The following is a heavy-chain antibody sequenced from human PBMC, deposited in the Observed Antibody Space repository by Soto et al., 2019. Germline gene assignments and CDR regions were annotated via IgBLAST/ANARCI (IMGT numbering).Heavy chain of an antibody. J-gene: IGHJ5*01. CDR3: ARGRYCLTGRCFPNWFDS. CDR2: IYKSATT. Sequence: PSETLSLTCSVSGDSISTADYFWAWIRQPPGQALEYIGYIYKSATTYYNPSFESRVAISLATSKSQFSLNVTPVTAADTAVYFCARGRYCLTGRCFPNWFDSWGQGTLVTVSS. D-gene: IGHD2-15*01. V-gene: IGHV4-30-4*01. CDR1: GDSISTADYF.